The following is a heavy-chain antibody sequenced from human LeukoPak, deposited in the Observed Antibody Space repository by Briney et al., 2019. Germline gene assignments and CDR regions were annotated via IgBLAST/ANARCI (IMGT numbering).Heavy chain of an antibody. J-gene: IGHJ3*02. CDR3: ASVPITMVQGVGISTDAFDI. Sequence: ASVKVSCKASGYTFTSYDINWMRQATRQGLEWMGWMNPNSGNTGYAQKFQGRVTMTRNTSISTAYMELSSLRSEDTAVYYCASVPITMVQGVGISTDAFDIWGQGTMVTVSS. CDR2: MNPNSGNT. D-gene: IGHD3-10*01. CDR1: GYTFTSYD. V-gene: IGHV1-8*01.